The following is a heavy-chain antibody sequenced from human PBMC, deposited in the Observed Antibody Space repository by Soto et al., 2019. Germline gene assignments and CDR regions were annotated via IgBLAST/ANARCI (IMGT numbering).Heavy chain of an antibody. V-gene: IGHV1-8*01. Sequence: ASVKVSCKASGYTFTSSDISWVRQATGQGLEWLGWMHPNSGITGYTQKFQGRVTMTRNTSISTAYMELSSLRSEDTAVYYCAVGFRSGWVFDYWGQGALVTVSS. J-gene: IGHJ4*02. D-gene: IGHD6-19*01. CDR3: AVGFRSGWVFDY. CDR1: GYTFTSSD. CDR2: MHPNSGIT.